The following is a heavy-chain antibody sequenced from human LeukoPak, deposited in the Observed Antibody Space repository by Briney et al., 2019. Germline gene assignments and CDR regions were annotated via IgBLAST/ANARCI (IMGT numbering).Heavy chain of an antibody. J-gene: IGHJ4*02. V-gene: IGHV3-30*18. CDR1: GFTFKKYG. D-gene: IGHD2-2*01. Sequence: GGSLRLSCAGSGFTFKKYGVHWVRQPPGKGLERVAGISYDGGHIYYGDSVKGRFTISRDNSKNTVYVEMNSLRAEDTAVYYCAKGCSSTSCAIEFDYWGQGTLVTVSS. CDR3: AKGCSSTSCAIEFDY. CDR2: ISYDGGHI.